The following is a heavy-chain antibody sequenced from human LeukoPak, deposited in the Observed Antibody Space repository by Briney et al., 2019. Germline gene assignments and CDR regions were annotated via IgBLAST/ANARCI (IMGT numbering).Heavy chain of an antibody. D-gene: IGHD2-15*01. CDR1: GGSISSYY. Sequence: MPSETLSLTCTVSGGSISSYYWSWIRQPPGKGLEWIGYIYYSGSTNYNPSLKSRVTISVDTSKNQFSLKLSSVTAADTAVYYCARTTEGYCRGRSCYSYYYYMDVWGKGTTVTVS. CDR3: ARTTEGYCRGRSCYSYYYYMDV. J-gene: IGHJ6*03. CDR2: IYYSGST. V-gene: IGHV4-59*01.